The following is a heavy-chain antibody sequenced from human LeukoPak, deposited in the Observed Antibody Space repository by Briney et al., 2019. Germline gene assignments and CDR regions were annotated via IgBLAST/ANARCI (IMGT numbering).Heavy chain of an antibody. Sequence: SETLSLTCIVSGGSISSSSYYWGWIRQPPGKGLEWIGNIYYSGNTYYNPSLKSRVAISVDTSKKQVSLRLTSVTAADTAVYYCARGGYHYDTSGHLPDSWGQGTLVTISS. V-gene: IGHV4-39*01. J-gene: IGHJ4*02. CDR3: ARGGYHYDTSGHLPDS. D-gene: IGHD3-22*01. CDR2: IYYSGNT. CDR1: GGSISSSSYY.